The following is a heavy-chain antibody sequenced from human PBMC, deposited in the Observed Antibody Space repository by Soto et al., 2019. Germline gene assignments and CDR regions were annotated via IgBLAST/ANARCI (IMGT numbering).Heavy chain of an antibody. J-gene: IGHJ4*02. CDR3: ARSYSGGDAYFDY. CDR2: IYQSGST. CDR1: CGSISSGGYA. D-gene: IGHD2-21*02. V-gene: IGHV4-30-2*01. Sequence: PSETLSLTCAVSCGSISSGGYAWAWIRQPPGKGLEWVGYIYQSGSTYYNPSLKSRVTIAADRSKNQFSLNLASVTAADTAGYYCARSYSGGDAYFDYWGQGTVVTVSS.